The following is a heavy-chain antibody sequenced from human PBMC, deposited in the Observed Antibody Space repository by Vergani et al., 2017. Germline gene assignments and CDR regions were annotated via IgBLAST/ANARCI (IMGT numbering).Heavy chain of an antibody. CDR3: ARDGRDSSGYYPHYGMDV. CDR1: GFTFSNYP. D-gene: IGHD3-22*01. J-gene: IGHJ6*02. CDR2: ISGSGGST. V-gene: IGHV3-23*01. Sequence: EVQLLESGGGLVQPGGSLRLSCAASGFTFSNYPMTWVRQAPGKGLEWVSAISGSGGSTYYADSVKGRFTISADKSISTAYLQWSSLKASDTAMYYCARDGRDSSGYYPHYGMDVWGQGTTVTVSS.